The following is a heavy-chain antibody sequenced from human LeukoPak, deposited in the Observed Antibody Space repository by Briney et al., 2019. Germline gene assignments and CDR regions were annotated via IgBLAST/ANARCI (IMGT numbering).Heavy chain of an antibody. CDR1: GYTFTSYY. J-gene: IGHJ4*02. D-gene: IGHD3-10*01. Sequence: ASVKVSCKASGYTFTSYYMHWVRQAPGQGLEWMGWISAYNGNTNYAQKLQGRVTMTTDTSTSTAYMELRSLRSDDTAVYYCARESMVSGYFDYWGQGTLVTVSS. CDR3: ARESMVSGYFDY. CDR2: ISAYNGNT. V-gene: IGHV1-18*04.